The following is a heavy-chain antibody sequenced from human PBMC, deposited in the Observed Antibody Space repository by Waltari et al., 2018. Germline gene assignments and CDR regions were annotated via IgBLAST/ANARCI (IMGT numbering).Heavy chain of an antibody. CDR3: AAYSGISGRFDG. CDR1: GGSISSSNW. Sequence: QVQLQESGPGLVKPSETLSLTCAVSGGSISSSNWWSWIRQPPGKGLEGIGNIGGSRGRTNCNPSVKGLVTISKDTSNNPLSRKLSSVTAADTSVYYCAAYSGISGRFDGWGPGVLVTVSS. V-gene: IGHV4-4*02. CDR2: IGGSRGRT. D-gene: IGHD1-26*01. J-gene: IGHJ5*02.